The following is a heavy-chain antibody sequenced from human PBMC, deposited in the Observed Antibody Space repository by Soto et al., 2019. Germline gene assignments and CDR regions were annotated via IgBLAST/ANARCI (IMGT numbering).Heavy chain of an antibody. J-gene: IGHJ6*02. CDR1: GGTFSSYA. V-gene: IGHV1-69*12. Sequence: QVQLVQSGAEVKKPGSSVKVSCKASGGTFSSYAISWVRQAPGQGLEWMGGIIPIFGTANYAQKFQGRVTITADESTRTAYMELSSLRSEDTAVYYCARGSSVPSSHYYYYGMDVWGQGTTVTVSS. D-gene: IGHD6-6*01. CDR3: ARGSSVPSSHYYYYGMDV. CDR2: IIPIFGTA.